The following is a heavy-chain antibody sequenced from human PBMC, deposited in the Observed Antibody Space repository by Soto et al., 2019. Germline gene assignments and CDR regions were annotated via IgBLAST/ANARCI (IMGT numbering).Heavy chain of an antibody. J-gene: IGHJ5*02. V-gene: IGHV2-5*02. D-gene: IGHD2-2*02. CDR3: APSGSRYLCNWFDP. Sequence: QITLKESGPTLVKPTQTLTLTCTFSGFSLSTSGVGVGWIRQPPGKALEWLALIYWDDDKRHSPSLKSRLTIXKXTXXNQVVLTMTNMDPVDTATYYCAPSGSRYLCNWFDPWGQGTLVTVSS. CDR2: IYWDDDK. CDR1: GFSLSTSGVG.